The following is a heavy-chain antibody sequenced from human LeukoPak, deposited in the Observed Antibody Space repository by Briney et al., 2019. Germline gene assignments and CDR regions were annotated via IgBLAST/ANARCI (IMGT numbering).Heavy chain of an antibody. J-gene: IGHJ4*02. CDR2: VSPDGTTR. V-gene: IGHV3-7*03. Sequence: GGSLRLSCAVSGFTFTRCWMSWVRQAPGEGLEWVANVSPDGTTRYYVDSVKGRFTISSDNTKNSVYLQMDALTAEDTAVYYCAYGCFGSWSLGGQGSLVTVSS. CDR3: AYGCFGSWSL. CDR1: GFTFTRCW. D-gene: IGHD3-10*01.